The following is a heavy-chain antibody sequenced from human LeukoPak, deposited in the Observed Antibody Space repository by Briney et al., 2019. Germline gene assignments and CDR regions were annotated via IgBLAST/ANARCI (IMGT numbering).Heavy chain of an antibody. D-gene: IGHD1-1*01. CDR3: ARGGGTRPNNWFDP. Sequence: ASETLSLTCTVSGGSISSSSYYWGWIRQPPGKGLEWIGSIYYSGSTYYNPSLKSRVTISVDTSKNQFSLKLSSVTAADTAVYYCARGGGTRPNNWFDPWGQGTLVTVSS. CDR1: GGSISSSSYY. V-gene: IGHV4-39*07. CDR2: IYYSGST. J-gene: IGHJ5*02.